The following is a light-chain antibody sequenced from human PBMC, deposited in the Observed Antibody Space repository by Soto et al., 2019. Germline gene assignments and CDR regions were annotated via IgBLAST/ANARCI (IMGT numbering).Light chain of an antibody. CDR3: QQYNTYST. Sequence: EIVLIQSPATLSVSPVERATLSCRASQSVSSNLAWYQQIPGQSPRLLIYGSSTRATGIPARFSGSGSGTEFTLTISSLQPDDFATYYCQQYNTYSTFGQGTRLEIK. V-gene: IGKV3-15*01. J-gene: IGKJ5*01. CDR2: GSS. CDR1: QSVSSN.